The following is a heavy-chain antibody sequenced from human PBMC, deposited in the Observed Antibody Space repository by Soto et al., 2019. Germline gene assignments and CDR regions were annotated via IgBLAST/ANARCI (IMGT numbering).Heavy chain of an antibody. Sequence: QVQLQESGPGLVKPSETLSLTCTVSGGSVNSDNYYWTWIRQPPGKGLEWIGNVYFIGTTIYNPSLNSRVTISVDTSKNQFSPRLTSVTAADTAVYYCARDRGARNPGYGLDVWGQGTTVTVSS. CDR3: ARDRGARNPGYGLDV. V-gene: IGHV4-61*01. CDR2: VYFIGTT. D-gene: IGHD3-10*01. J-gene: IGHJ6*02. CDR1: GGSVNSDNYY.